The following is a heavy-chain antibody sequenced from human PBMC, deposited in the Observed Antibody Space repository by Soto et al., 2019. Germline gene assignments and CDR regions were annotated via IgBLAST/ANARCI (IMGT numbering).Heavy chain of an antibody. CDR3: TRGAAVAGIDY. J-gene: IGHJ4*02. CDR1: GITTSTYW. V-gene: IGHV3-7*03. Sequence: EVQLVESGGALVRPGESLRLSCAASGITTSTYWMGWVRQAPGRGLEWVATIKQDGSEKYYGDSVKGRFTISRDDAENSLYLQMNSLRVEDTAMYYCTRGAAVAGIDYWGQGTLVTVSS. D-gene: IGHD6-19*01. CDR2: IKQDGSEK.